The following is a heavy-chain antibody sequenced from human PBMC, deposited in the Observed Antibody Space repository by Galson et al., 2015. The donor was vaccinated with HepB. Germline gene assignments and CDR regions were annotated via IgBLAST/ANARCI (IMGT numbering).Heavy chain of an antibody. CDR2: ISYDGSNK. CDR1: GFTFSSYA. D-gene: IGHD2-2*01. Sequence: SLRLSCAASGFTFSSYAMHWVRQAPGKGLEWVTFISYDGSNKYYTDSVKGRFTISRDNSKNTLFLQMNSLRPEDTAVYYCVRDDCTTTSCFGQWGQGILVAVSS. V-gene: IGHV3-30*04. J-gene: IGHJ4*02. CDR3: VRDDCTTTSCFGQ.